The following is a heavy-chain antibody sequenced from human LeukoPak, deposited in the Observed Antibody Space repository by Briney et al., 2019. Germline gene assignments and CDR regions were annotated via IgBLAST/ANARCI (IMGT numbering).Heavy chain of an antibody. CDR1: GFTFTSYG. D-gene: IGHD3-22*01. CDR2: ITGSGGST. CDR3: ASLTYYFDSSGYYPGYFQH. V-gene: IGHV3-23*01. J-gene: IGHJ1*01. Sequence: GGSLRLSCAASGFTFTSYGMSWVRQAPGKGLEWVSTITGSGGSTHYADSVKGRFTISRDNSKNTLFLQMNCLRAEDTAVYYCASLTYYFDSSGYYPGYFQHWGQGTLVTVSS.